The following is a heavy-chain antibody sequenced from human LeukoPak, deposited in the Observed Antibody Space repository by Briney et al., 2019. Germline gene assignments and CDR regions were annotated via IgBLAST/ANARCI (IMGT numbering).Heavy chain of an antibody. J-gene: IGHJ4*02. CDR1: GYAFTSYG. CDR2: ISAYNGNT. V-gene: IGHV1-18*04. D-gene: IGHD3-9*01. Sequence: APVKVSCKASGYAFTSYGISWVRQAPGQGLEWMGWISAYNGNTNYAQKLQGRVTMTTDTSTSTAYMELRSLRSDDTAVYYCARLPHYDILTGYYISGFDYWGQGTLVTVSS. CDR3: ARLPHYDILTGYYISGFDY.